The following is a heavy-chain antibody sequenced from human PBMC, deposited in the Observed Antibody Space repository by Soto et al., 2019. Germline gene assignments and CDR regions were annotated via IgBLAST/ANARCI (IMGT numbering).Heavy chain of an antibody. Sequence: SEMLSLTLSVACGSISSYYCSWIRQPQGKGLKWIGYIYYSGSTNYNPSLKSRVTISVDTSKNQFSLKLSSVTAADTAVYYCARYRLEYSGYEGGWYFDLWGRRTFVTRSS. CDR1: CGSISSYY. CDR2: IYYSGST. D-gene: IGHD5-12*01. CDR3: ARYRLEYSGYEGGWYFDL. J-gene: IGHJ2*01. V-gene: IGHV4-59*08.